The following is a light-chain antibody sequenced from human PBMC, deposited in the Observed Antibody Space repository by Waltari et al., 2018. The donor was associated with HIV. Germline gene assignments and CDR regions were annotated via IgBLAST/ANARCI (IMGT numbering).Light chain of an antibody. CDR2: DVG. V-gene: IGLV2-11*01. J-gene: IGLJ1*01. CDR1: SSDVGGYVY. CDR3: CSYAGTYTYV. Sequence: QSALTQPRSVSGSPGQTVTISCTGTSSDVGGYVYVSWFQQHPDKAPKLIIYDVGQRPSGVPHRFSGSKSGNTAFLTISGLQAEDEADYYCCSYAGTYTYVFGSGTEVTAL.